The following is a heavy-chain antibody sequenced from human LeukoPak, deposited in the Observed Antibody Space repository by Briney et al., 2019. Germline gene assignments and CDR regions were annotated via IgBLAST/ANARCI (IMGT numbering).Heavy chain of an antibody. Sequence: SQTLSLTCDISGDSVSIDSATWNWIKQSPSRGLEWLGRTYYRSARYTDYAVSVQSRITIKPDTSTNQFSLQLYSLAPEDTAVYYCARGIPVAGFDYWGQGTLVTVSS. V-gene: IGHV6-1*01. CDR3: ARGIPVAGFDY. CDR1: GDSVSIDSAT. CDR2: TYYRSARYT. D-gene: IGHD6-19*01. J-gene: IGHJ4*02.